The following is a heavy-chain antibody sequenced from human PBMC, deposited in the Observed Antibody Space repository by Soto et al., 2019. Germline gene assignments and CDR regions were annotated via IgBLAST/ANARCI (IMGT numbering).Heavy chain of an antibody. CDR1: GTTFDSFT. CDR2: FVPMFASA. Sequence: ASVKVSCKPSGTTFDSFTFAWVRQAPGQGLEWLGGFVPMFASATIAQRFQGRVRITADASTGTGYMELSDLRSDDSAIYYCAREDDTTGYYSWFDPWGPGTLVTVSS. J-gene: IGHJ5*02. CDR3: AREDDTTGYYSWFDP. V-gene: IGHV1-69*13. D-gene: IGHD3-9*01.